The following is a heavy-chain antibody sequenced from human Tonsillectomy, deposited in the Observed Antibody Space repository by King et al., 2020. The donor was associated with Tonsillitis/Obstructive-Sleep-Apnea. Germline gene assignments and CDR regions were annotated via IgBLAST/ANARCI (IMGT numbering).Heavy chain of an antibody. D-gene: IGHD2-2*01. Sequence: VQLVESGGGLVQPGGSLRLSCAASGFTFSSYAMSWVRQAPGKGLEWVSAISGSGGSTYYADSVKGRFTISRDNSKNTLYLQMNSLRAEDTAVYYCAKDLGYCSSTSCYFGALDIWGQGTMVTVSS. CDR2: ISGSGGST. CDR1: GFTFSSYA. J-gene: IGHJ3*02. CDR3: AKDLGYCSSTSCYFGALDI. V-gene: IGHV3-23*04.